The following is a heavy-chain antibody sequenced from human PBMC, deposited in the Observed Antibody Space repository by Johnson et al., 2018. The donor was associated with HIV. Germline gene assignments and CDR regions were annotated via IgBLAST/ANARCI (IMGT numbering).Heavy chain of an antibody. CDR2: ISWNSGSI. CDR1: GFTFDDYA. V-gene: IGHV3-9*01. J-gene: IGHJ3*02. Sequence: LVESGGGLVQPGGSLRLSCAASGFTFDDYAMHWVRQAPGKGLEWVSGISWNSGSIGYADSVKGRFTISRDNAKNSLYFQMNSLRAEDTALYYFAINYWESDHDAFDIWGQWTMVTVSS. CDR3: AINYWESDHDAFDI. D-gene: IGHD1-26*01.